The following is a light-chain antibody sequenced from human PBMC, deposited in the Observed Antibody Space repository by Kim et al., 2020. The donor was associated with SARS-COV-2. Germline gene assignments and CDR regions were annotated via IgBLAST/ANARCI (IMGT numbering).Light chain of an antibody. J-gene: IGKJ5*01. Sequence: ASFGARATITCRASQDIGNDLGWYQQSPGRAPKRLIYGASNLQSGVPSRFSGSGSETEFTLTINSLQPEDFATYFCLQHRTYPITFGQGTRLEIK. CDR2: GAS. V-gene: IGKV1-17*01. CDR3: LQHRTYPIT. CDR1: QDIGND.